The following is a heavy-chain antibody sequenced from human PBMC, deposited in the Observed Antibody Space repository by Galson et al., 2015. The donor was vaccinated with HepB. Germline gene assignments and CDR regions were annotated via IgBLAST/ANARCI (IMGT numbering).Heavy chain of an antibody. D-gene: IGHD3-10*01. CDR1: GYSISSGYY. CDR3: ARDRGGSYYNWFDP. CDR2: VYHSGST. Sequence: ETLSLTCTVSGYSISSGYYWGWIRQPPGKGLEWIGSVYHSGSTYYNPSLKSRVSISVDTSKNQLSLKLSSVTAADTAVYYCARDRGGSYYNWFDPWGQGTLVTVSS. J-gene: IGHJ5*02. V-gene: IGHV4-38-2*02.